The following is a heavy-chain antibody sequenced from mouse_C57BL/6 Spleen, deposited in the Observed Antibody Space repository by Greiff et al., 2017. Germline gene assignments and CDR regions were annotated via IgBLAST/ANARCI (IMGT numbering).Heavy chain of an antibody. CDR2: IDPSDSYT. CDR1: GYTFTSYW. Sequence: QVQLKQSGAELVKPGASVKLSCKASGYTFTSYWMHWVKQRPGQGLEWIGEIDPSDSYTNYNQKFKGKSTLTVDKSSSTAYMQLSSLTSEDSAVYYCANGNSMDYWGQGTSVTVSS. D-gene: IGHD2-1*01. J-gene: IGHJ4*01. V-gene: IGHV1-69*01. CDR3: ANGNSMDY.